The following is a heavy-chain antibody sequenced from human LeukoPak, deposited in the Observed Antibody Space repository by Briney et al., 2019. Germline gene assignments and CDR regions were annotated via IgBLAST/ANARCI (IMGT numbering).Heavy chain of an antibody. Sequence: SETLSLTCAVSGASIISSRCYWGWVRQPSGKGLEWTGAICYTGNIYFNLSLKSRLTISVDTSKNQFSLKLDSVTAADTAVYYCARNPYYYDSSGSLYYFDYWGQGTLVTVSS. CDR2: ICYTGNI. V-gene: IGHV4-39*01. D-gene: IGHD3-22*01. CDR1: GASIISSRCY. CDR3: ARNPYYYDSSGSLYYFDY. J-gene: IGHJ4*02.